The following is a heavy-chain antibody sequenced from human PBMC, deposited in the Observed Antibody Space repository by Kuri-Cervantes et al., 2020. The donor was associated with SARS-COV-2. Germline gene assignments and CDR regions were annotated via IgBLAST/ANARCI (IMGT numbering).Heavy chain of an antibody. D-gene: IGHD3-22*01. V-gene: IGHV3-53*01. CDR1: GFTVSSNY. J-gene: IGHJ4*02. CDR2: IYSGGST. CDR3: ARGHDRRVYFSTPAPYYFDF. Sequence: GGSLRLSCAASGFTVSSNYMSWVRQAPGKGLEWVSVIYSGGSTSYADSVKSRFTISRDNSRNTLYLQMNSLRAEDAAVYYCARGHDRRVYFSTPAPYYFDFWGQGILVTVSS.